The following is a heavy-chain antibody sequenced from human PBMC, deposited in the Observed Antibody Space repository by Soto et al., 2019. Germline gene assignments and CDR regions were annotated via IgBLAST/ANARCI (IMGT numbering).Heavy chain of an antibody. CDR3: AREVGDFYGMDV. J-gene: IGHJ6*02. CDR2: INWNGGST. D-gene: IGHD4-17*01. V-gene: IGHV3-20*04. CDR1: GFIFDDFG. Sequence: GGSLRLSCAASGFIFDDFGKSWVRQVPGKGLEWVSGINWNGGSTGYADSVKGRFTISRDNSKNTLYLQMNSLRAEDTAVYYCAREVGDFYGMDVWGQGTTVTVSS.